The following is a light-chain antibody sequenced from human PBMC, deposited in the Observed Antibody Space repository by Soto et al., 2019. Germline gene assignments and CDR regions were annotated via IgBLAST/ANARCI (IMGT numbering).Light chain of an antibody. CDR3: SSYTSSSPRV. CDR1: SSDVGGYNY. J-gene: IGLJ1*01. V-gene: IGLV2-14*01. Sequence: QSALTQPASVSGSPGQSITISCTGTSSDVGGYNYVSWYQQHPGKAPKLMIYEVSNRPSGVSNRFSGSKSGNTASLTISGLQAEDEAGYCCSSYTSSSPRVFGTGTTLTVL. CDR2: EVS.